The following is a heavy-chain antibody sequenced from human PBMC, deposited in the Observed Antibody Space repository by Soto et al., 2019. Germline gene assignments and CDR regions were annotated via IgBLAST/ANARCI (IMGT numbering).Heavy chain of an antibody. CDR1: GIVFSDY. J-gene: IGHJ5*02. V-gene: IGHV3-11*01. CDR3: ARLPFPWGWFDP. Sequence: QVQLVESGGGLVKPGGSLRLSCASSGIVFSDYMSWIRQAPGKGLEWLSYISGSGRTIYSADSVKGRCTISRDNATNSLYLQTNNVRTEDTAVYYCARLPFPWGWFDPWGQGTLVTVSS. CDR2: ISGSGRTI. D-gene: IGHD3-16*01.